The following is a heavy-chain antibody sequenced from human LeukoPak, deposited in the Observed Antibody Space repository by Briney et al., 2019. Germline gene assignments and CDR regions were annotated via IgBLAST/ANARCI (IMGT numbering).Heavy chain of an antibody. D-gene: IGHD3-9*01. Sequence: ASVKVSCKASGYTFTSYYMHWVRQAPGQGLEWMGIINPSGGSTSYAQKFQGRVTMTRDMSTSTVYMELSSLRSEDTAVYYCARDPHRYFDWLPIDYWGQGTLVTVSS. CDR1: GYTFTSYY. CDR3: ARDPHRYFDWLPIDY. V-gene: IGHV1-46*01. CDR2: INPSGGST. J-gene: IGHJ4*02.